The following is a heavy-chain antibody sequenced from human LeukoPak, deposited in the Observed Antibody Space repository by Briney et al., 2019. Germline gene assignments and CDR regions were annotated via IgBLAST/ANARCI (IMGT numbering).Heavy chain of an antibody. J-gene: IGHJ4*02. D-gene: IGHD2-8*01. V-gene: IGHV3-30-3*01. Sequence: GGSLSLSCAASGFTFSSYAMHWVRQAPGKGLEWVAVILYDGSNKYYADSVRGRLTISRDNSKNTLYLQMNSLRAEDTAVYYCARGEFNGLDYWGQGTLVTVSS. CDR3: ARGEFNGLDY. CDR1: GFTFSSYA. CDR2: ILYDGSNK.